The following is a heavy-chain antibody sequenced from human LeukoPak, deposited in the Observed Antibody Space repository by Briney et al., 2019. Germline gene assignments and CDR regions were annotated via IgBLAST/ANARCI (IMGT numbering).Heavy chain of an antibody. Sequence: SETLSLTCTVSGGSISSYYWSWIRQPAGKGLEWIGYIYYSGGPKYNPSLKSRVTISVDTSKNQFSLKLSSVTAADTAVYYCADIVVVPAAMPVVFDYWGQGTLVTVSS. D-gene: IGHD2-2*01. J-gene: IGHJ4*02. CDR3: ADIVVVPAAMPVVFDY. CDR2: IYYSGGP. CDR1: GGSISSYY. V-gene: IGHV4-59*12.